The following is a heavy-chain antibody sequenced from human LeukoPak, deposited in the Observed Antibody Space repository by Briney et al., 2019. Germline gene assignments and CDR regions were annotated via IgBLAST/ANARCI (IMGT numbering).Heavy chain of an antibody. J-gene: IGHJ6*03. V-gene: IGHV4-59*01. CDR3: ATSTRYDSSGYYYPYYYYYMDV. D-gene: IGHD3-22*01. Sequence: PSETLSLTCTVSGGSISSYYWSWIRQPPGKGLEWIGYIYYSGSTNYNPSLKSRVTISVDTSKNQFSLKLSSVTAADTAVYHCATSTRYDSSGYYYPYYYYYMDVWGKGTTVTVSS. CDR1: GGSISSYY. CDR2: IYYSGST.